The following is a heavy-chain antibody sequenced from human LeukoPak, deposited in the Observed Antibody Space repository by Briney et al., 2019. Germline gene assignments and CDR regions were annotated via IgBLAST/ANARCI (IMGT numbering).Heavy chain of an antibody. D-gene: IGHD3-22*01. J-gene: IGHJ5*02. CDR3: ARDTAVVVDP. CDR1: GGSISSSSYY. V-gene: IGHV4-39*07. CDR2: IYYSGST. Sequence: SETLSLTCTVSGGSISSSSYYWGWIRQPPGKGLEWIGSIYYSGSTYYNPSLKSRVTISVDTSKNQFSLKLSSVTAADTAVYYCARDTAVVVDPWGQGTLVTVSS.